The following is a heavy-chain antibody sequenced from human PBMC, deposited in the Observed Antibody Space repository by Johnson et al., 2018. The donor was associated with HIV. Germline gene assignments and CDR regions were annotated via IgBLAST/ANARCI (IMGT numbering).Heavy chain of an antibody. CDR2: IKSETDGGAT. Sequence: VQLVESGGGLVKPGGSLRLSCAASGCTFSNAWMNWVRQAPGKGLEWVGRIKSETDGGATDYAAPVKGRFTISRDNSRNTLYLQMNSLRVEDTAVYYCARSPGYTLRDAFDIWGQGTMVTVS. V-gene: IGHV3-15*01. J-gene: IGHJ3*02. CDR3: ARSPGYTLRDAFDI. CDR1: GCTFSNAW. D-gene: IGHD2-2*02.